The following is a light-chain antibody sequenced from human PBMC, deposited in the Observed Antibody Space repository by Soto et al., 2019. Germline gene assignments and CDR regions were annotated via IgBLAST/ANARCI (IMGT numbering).Light chain of an antibody. CDR1: QGISTF. V-gene: IGKV1-27*01. CDR2: GSS. Sequence: DIQMTQSPSSLSASVGDRVTITCRASQGISTFLAWYQQKPGKVPKLMIYGSSTLHSGVPSRFSGSGSGTDFTLTISSLQPEDVATYYCKKYDSDTRTVGQGTKGEIK. J-gene: IGKJ1*01. CDR3: KKYDSDTRT.